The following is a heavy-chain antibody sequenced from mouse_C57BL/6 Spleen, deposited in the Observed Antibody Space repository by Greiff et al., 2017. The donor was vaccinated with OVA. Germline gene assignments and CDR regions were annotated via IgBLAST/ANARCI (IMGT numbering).Heavy chain of an antibody. Sequence: EVKLVESGGGLVKPGGSLKLSCAASGFTFSSYAMSWVRQTPEKRLEWVATISDGGSYTYYPDNVKGRFTISRDNAKNNLYLQMSHLKSEDTAMYYCATRDYSNYVSRYFDVWGTGTTVTVSS. D-gene: IGHD2-5*01. J-gene: IGHJ1*03. CDR1: GFTFSSYA. V-gene: IGHV5-4*03. CDR2: ISDGGSYT. CDR3: ATRDYSNYVSRYFDV.